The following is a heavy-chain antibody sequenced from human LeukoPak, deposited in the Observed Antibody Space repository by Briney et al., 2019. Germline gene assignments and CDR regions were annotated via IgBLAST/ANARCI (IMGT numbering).Heavy chain of an antibody. Sequence: GGSLRLSCTASGFTFSGFTLNWVRQAPGKGLEWVSGISGRDSSPYYADSVKGRFTISRDNSKNTLYLQMNSLRAEDTAVYYCARAPDGYEAFDIWGQGTMVTVSS. CDR1: GFTFSGFT. D-gene: IGHD3-22*01. V-gene: IGHV3-23*01. CDR2: ISGRDSSP. CDR3: ARAPDGYEAFDI. J-gene: IGHJ3*02.